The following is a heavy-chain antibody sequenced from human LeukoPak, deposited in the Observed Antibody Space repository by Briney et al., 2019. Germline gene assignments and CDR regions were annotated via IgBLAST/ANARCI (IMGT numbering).Heavy chain of an antibody. CDR3: ARDYYDSSGPWAFDI. CDR1: GFTFSSYS. J-gene: IGHJ3*02. CDR2: ISNSSSYI. V-gene: IGHV3-21*01. D-gene: IGHD3-22*01. Sequence: PGGSLRLSCAASGFTFSSYSMNWVRQAPGKGLEWVSSISNSSSYIYYADSVKGRFTISRDNAKNSLYLQMNSLRAEDTAVYYCARDYYDSSGPWAFDIWGQGTMVTVSS.